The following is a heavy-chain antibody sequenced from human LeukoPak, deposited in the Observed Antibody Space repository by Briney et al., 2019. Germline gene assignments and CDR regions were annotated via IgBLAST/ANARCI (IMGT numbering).Heavy chain of an antibody. Sequence: GSLRLSCAASGFTFSIYWMSWVRQAPGKGLEWVANIKQDGSEKYYVDSVKGRFTVSRDNAKNSLYLQMNSLRADDTAVYYCATYYYYYMDVWGKGTTVTISS. J-gene: IGHJ6*03. V-gene: IGHV3-7*01. CDR1: GFTFSIYW. CDR3: ATYYYYYMDV. CDR2: IKQDGSEK.